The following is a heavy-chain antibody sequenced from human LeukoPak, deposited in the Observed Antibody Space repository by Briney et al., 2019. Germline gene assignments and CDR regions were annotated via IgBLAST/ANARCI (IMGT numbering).Heavy chain of an antibody. D-gene: IGHD3-3*01. CDR1: GFTFSSYW. Sequence: GGSLRLSCAASGFTFSSYWMSWVRQAPGKGLEWVANIKQDGSEKYYVDSVKGRFTISRDNAKNSLYLQMNSLRAEDTAVYYCARGGSGGTIFGVVTLFYFDYWGQGTLVTVSS. J-gene: IGHJ4*02. V-gene: IGHV3-7*01. CDR2: IKQDGSEK. CDR3: ARGGSGGTIFGVVTLFYFDY.